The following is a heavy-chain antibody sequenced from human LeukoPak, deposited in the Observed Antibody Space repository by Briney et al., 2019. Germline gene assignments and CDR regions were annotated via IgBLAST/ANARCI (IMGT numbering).Heavy chain of an antibody. CDR1: GYPLSNYW. CDR3: ARDKGGIDY. J-gene: IGHJ4*02. V-gene: IGHV3-74*01. CDR2: INNDGSST. Sequence: GGSLRLSCSAPGYPLSNYWMPTGRQAPGKGLAWVSHINNDGSSTNYADSVKGRFTVSRDNAKNTLYLQMNSLRAEDTAMYNCARDKGGIDYWGQGALVTVSS. D-gene: IGHD2-15*01.